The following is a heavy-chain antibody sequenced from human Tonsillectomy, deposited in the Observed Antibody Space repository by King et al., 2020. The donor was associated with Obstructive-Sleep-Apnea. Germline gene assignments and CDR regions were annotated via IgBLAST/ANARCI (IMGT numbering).Heavy chain of an antibody. J-gene: IGHJ6*02. CDR3: ARVDMGYGSGSYYYYYGMDV. V-gene: IGHV4-59*01. CDR1: GGSISTYY. CDR2: IYYSGST. Sequence: VQLQESGPGLVKPSETLSLTCTVSGGSISTYYWSWIRQPPGKGLEWIGYIYYSGSTNYNPSLDSRVTISVDTSKNQFSLKLSSVTAADTAVYYCARVDMGYGSGSYYYYYGMDVGGQGTTVTVSS. D-gene: IGHD3-10*01.